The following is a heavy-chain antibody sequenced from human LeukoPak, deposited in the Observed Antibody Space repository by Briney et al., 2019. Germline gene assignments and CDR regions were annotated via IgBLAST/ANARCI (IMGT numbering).Heavy chain of an antibody. CDR2: IDPSDSET. CDR1: GYSFTKYW. CDR3: ARLNDILTGPFDY. Sequence: GESLKIPYKGSGYSFTKYWIGWVRQMPGKGLEWMGNIDPSDSETRHSPSFQGQVTISVDKPISTAYLQWNSLKASDTAMYYCARLNDILTGPFDYWGQGTLVTVSS. J-gene: IGHJ4*02. V-gene: IGHV5-51*01. D-gene: IGHD3-9*01.